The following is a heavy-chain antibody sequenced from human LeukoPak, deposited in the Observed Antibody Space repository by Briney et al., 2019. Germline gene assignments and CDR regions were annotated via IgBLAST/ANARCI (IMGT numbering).Heavy chain of an antibody. J-gene: IGHJ1*01. D-gene: IGHD3-22*01. V-gene: IGHV4-39*01. Sequence: SETLSLTCTISGGFISSSSYYWGWIRQPPGKGLEWIGDIYYSGSTYYNPALKSRVSMSIVTSKNQFSLELRSVAAADTALYYCARRRYYDSTGYLEWGQGTLVTVTS. CDR2: IYYSGST. CDR1: GGFISSSSYY. CDR3: ARRRYYDSTGYLE.